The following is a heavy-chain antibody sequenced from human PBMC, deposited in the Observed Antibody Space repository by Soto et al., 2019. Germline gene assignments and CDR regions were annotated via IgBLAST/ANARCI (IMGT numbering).Heavy chain of an antibody. Sequence: PGGSLRLSCAASGFTFDDYAMHWVRQAPGKGLEWVSGISWNSGSIGYADSVKGRFTISRDNAKNSLYLQMNSLRAEDTALYYCARDLGLAAAGIPFSWFDHWGDVTL. CDR1: GFTFDDYA. J-gene: IGHJ5*02. CDR3: ARDLGLAAAGIPFSWFDH. CDR2: ISWNSGSI. D-gene: IGHD6-13*01. V-gene: IGHV3-9*01.